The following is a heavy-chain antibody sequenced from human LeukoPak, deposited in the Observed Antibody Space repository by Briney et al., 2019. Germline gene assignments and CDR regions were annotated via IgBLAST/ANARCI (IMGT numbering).Heavy chain of an antibody. J-gene: IGHJ3*02. Sequence: ASVKVSCXASGYTFTGYYMHWVRQAPGQGLEWMAWINPNSGGTNYAQKLQGRVTMTTDTSTSTAYMELRSLRSDDTAVYYCARLYNWNYHAFDIWGQGTMVTVSS. CDR2: INPNSGGT. CDR1: GYTFTGYY. D-gene: IGHD1-7*01. V-gene: IGHV1-2*02. CDR3: ARLYNWNYHAFDI.